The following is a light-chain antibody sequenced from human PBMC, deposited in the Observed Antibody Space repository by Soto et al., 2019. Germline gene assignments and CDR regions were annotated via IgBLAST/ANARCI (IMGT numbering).Light chain of an antibody. CDR1: SSDVGGYNY. J-gene: IGLJ2*01. Sequence: QSVLTQPPSASGSPGQSVTISCTGTSSDVGGYNYVSWYQQHPGKAPKLMIYEVSKRPSGVPDRFSGSKSGNTASLTVSGLQAEDEAAYYCSSYAGSTNVVFGGGTKLTVL. CDR2: EVS. V-gene: IGLV2-8*01. CDR3: SSYAGSTNVV.